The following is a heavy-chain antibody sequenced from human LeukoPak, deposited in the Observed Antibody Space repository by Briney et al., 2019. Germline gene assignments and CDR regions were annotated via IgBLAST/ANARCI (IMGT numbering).Heavy chain of an antibody. J-gene: IGHJ4*02. D-gene: IGHD2-15*01. CDR1: GFTFSSYG. V-gene: IGHV3-30*02. CDR2: IRYDGGNR. CDR3: ARDRRTYCTDSSCYLPPGY. Sequence: GGSLRLSCAVSGFTFSSYGIHWVRQAPGKGLEWVAFIRYDGGNRYYADSVQGRFTISRDNSKNALYLQMNSLRAEDTAMYYCARDRRTYCTDSSCYLPPGYWGQGTLVTVSS.